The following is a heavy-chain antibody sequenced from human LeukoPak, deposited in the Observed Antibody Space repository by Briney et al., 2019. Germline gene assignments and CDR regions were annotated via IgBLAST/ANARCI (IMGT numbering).Heavy chain of an antibody. CDR2: IGSSSTSI. CDR1: GFTFSSYA. J-gene: IGHJ4*02. CDR3: AREEGKQQMEAFDY. V-gene: IGHV3-21*01. D-gene: IGHD6-13*01. Sequence: GGSLRLSCAASGFTFSSYAMTWVRQAPGKGLEWVSSIGSSSTSIYYAGSVKGRFTISRDNAKNSLYLQMNSLRAEDTAVYYCAREEGKQQMEAFDYWGQGTLVTVSS.